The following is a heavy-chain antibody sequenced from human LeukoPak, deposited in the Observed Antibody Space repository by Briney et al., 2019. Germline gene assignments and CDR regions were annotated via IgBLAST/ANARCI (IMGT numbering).Heavy chain of an antibody. CDR2: ISSSSTYI. V-gene: IGHV3-21*04. CDR3: ARALVGATNHYYYGMDV. Sequence: GGSLRLSCVASGFSFSSYSMKWVRQAPGKGLEWVSSISSSSTYIDYADSVKGRFTISRDNAKNSLYLQMKSLRAEDTAVYYCARALVGATNHYYYGMDVWGQGTTVTVSS. J-gene: IGHJ6*02. D-gene: IGHD1-26*01. CDR1: GFSFSSYS.